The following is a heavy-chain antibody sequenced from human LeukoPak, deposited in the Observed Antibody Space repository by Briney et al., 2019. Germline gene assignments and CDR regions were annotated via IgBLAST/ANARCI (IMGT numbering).Heavy chain of an antibody. CDR2: IWSDASNT. D-gene: IGHD4-11*01. CDR1: GFTFSHYG. Sequence: GRSQRLSCETSGFTFSHYGMHWVRQAPGAGLEWVAVIWSDASNTYYADSVKGRFTISRDNSRNTLYLQMSSLRAEDTAVYYCAKDAERGFDYSNSLNYWGQGTLVTVSS. CDR3: AKDAERGFDYSNSLNY. V-gene: IGHV3-33*06. J-gene: IGHJ4*02.